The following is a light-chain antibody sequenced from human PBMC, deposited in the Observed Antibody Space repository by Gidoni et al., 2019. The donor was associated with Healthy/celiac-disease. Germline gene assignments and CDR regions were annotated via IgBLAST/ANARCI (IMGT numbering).Light chain of an antibody. V-gene: IGKV1-39*01. CDR3: QQSYSTPPYT. CDR1: QSISSY. J-gene: IGKJ2*01. CDR2: AAS. Sequence: DIQMTQSPSSLSASVGDRVTITCRASQSISSYLNWYQQKPGKAPKLLIYAASRLQSGVPSRFSGSGSGTDFTLTISSLQPEDFATYYCQQSYSTPPYTFGQXTKLEIK.